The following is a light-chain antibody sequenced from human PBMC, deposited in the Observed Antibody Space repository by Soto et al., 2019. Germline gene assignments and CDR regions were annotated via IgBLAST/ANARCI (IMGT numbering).Light chain of an antibody. J-gene: IGKJ1*01. CDR2: GAS. CDR1: QSVSSY. Sequence: IVVTQSPSTLSLYPGERATLSCRASQSVSSYLAWYQQKPGQSPRLLIYGASTRATGIPARFSGSGSGTEFTLTISSLQPDDFATYYCQQYNTYSPERTFAQRSKVDIK. V-gene: IGKV3-15*01. CDR3: QQYNTYSPERT.